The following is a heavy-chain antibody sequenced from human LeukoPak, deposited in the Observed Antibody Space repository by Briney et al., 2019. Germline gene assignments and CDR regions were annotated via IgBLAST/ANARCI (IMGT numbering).Heavy chain of an antibody. Sequence: GGSLRLSCTASGFAFDEHGMSWVRQVPGKGLEWVSGINWSGGSTGYADPLRGRFTISRDNAKTSLYLQMDSLRAEDTTLYYCARAPITSPFYFDYWGQGTLVTVSS. D-gene: IGHD2-2*01. V-gene: IGHV3-20*04. CDR3: ARAPITSPFYFDY. CDR1: GFAFDEHG. J-gene: IGHJ4*02. CDR2: INWSGGST.